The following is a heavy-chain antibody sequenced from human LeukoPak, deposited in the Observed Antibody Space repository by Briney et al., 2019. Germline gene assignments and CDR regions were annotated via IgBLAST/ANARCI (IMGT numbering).Heavy chain of an antibody. V-gene: IGHV3-30*04. J-gene: IGHJ6*03. D-gene: IGHD6-13*01. CDR2: ISYDGSNK. CDR1: GFTFSSYA. CDR3: ARDRQPHGYYYYYMDV. Sequence: GRSLRLSCAASGFTFSSYAMHWVRQAPGKGLEWVAVISYDGSNKYYADSVKGRFTISRDNSKNTLYLQMNSLRAEDTAVYYCARDRQPHGYYYYYMDVWGKGTTVTVSS.